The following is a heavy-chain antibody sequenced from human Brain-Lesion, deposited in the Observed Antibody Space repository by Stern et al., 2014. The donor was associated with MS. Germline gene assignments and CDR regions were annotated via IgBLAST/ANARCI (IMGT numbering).Heavy chain of an antibody. J-gene: IGHJ6*02. CDR3: ARDQRGITIFGVVTDYYYLGMDV. CDR1: GYIFTGYY. V-gene: IGHV1-2*02. D-gene: IGHD3-3*01. Sequence: QLVESGAEVKKPGASVKVSCKTSGYIFTGYYIHWVRQAPGQGLEWMAWIKPKPGGPTYGQKFQGRVAMSRDTSISTAYVELSSLTSDDTAVYYCARDQRGITIFGVVTDYYYLGMDVWGQGTTVTVSS. CDR2: IKPKPGGP.